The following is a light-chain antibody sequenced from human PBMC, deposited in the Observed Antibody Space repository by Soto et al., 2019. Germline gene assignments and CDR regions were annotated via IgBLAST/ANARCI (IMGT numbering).Light chain of an antibody. CDR2: SNN. J-gene: IGLJ1*01. Sequence: QSVLTQPPSASGTPGQRVIISCSGSSSHIGSNTVNWYQQLPGTAPKLLIYSNNQRPSGVPDRFSGSKSGTSASLAISGLQSEVEADYYCAAWDDSLTGRYVFGTGTKVTVL. CDR1: SSHIGSNT. V-gene: IGLV1-44*01. CDR3: AAWDDSLTGRYV.